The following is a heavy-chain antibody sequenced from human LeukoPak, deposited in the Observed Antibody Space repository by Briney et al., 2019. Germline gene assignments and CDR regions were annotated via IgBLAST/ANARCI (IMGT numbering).Heavy chain of an antibody. CDR1: RLIFSTYS. CDR2: FRDGGTNT. Sequence: PGGSLRLFCTASRLIFSTYSMRWVPRAPGRGPEGVSSFRDGGTNTYYADSVKGRFNISRDNSKNTLSLQMNNLRDEDTAVYYCAKDAAAVTGRRAGFDYWGQGTLVTVSS. V-gene: IGHV3-23*01. CDR3: AKDAAAVTGRRAGFDY. J-gene: IGHJ4*02. D-gene: IGHD6-19*01.